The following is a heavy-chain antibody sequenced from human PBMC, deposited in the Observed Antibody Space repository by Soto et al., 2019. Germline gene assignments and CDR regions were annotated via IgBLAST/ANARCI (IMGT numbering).Heavy chain of an antibody. CDR3: ARQWLVGDYFDY. Sequence: ETRSLTWAVDGGSLSGYYCSWIRQPPGKGLEWIGEINHSGSTNYNPSLKSRVTISVDTSKNQFSLKLSSVTAADTAVYYCARQWLVGDYFDYWGQGTLATVSS. D-gene: IGHD6-19*01. CDR2: INHSGST. V-gene: IGHV4-34*01. CDR1: GGSLSGYY. J-gene: IGHJ4*02.